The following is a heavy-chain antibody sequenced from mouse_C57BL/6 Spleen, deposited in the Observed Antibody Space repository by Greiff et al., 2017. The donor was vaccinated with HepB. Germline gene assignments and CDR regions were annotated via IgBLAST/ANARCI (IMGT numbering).Heavy chain of an antibody. D-gene: IGHD1-1*01. Sequence: EVKVVESGPELVKPGASVKISCKASGYSFTDYNMNWVKQSNGKSLEWIGVINPNYGTTSYNQKFKGKATLTVDQSSSTAYMQLNSLTSEDSAVYYCARGRVTTVVEGYFDVWGTGTTVTVSS. CDR3: ARGRVTTVVEGYFDV. V-gene: IGHV1-39*01. CDR2: INPNYGTT. CDR1: GYSFTDYN. J-gene: IGHJ1*03.